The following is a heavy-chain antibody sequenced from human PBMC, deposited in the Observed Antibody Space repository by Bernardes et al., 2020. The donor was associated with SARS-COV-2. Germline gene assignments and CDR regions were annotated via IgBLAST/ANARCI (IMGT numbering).Heavy chain of an antibody. CDR3: ARGARQLETPLFYGMDV. V-gene: IGHV4-61*08. Sequence: SETLSLTCTVSGSSVSSGGYYWSWIRQPPGKGLEWVGFIYYNGNTNYNPSLKSRVTISVDTSKNQLSLKLTSVTAADTAVYYCARGARQLETPLFYGMDVWGQGTTVTVSS. J-gene: IGHJ6*02. CDR2: IYYNGNT. D-gene: IGHD3-3*01. CDR1: GSSVSSGGYY.